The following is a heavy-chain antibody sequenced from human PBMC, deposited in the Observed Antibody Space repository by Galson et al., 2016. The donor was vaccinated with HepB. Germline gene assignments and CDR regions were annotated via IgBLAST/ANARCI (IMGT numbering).Heavy chain of an antibody. Sequence: SVKVSCKASGYPFIGFYMHWVRQAPGQGLEWMGSINPKSGDISYLQKFQGRVTLTRDTSISTGYMQLSSLRLDDTAVYYCARGHRYSSGWVRYYFDYWGQGTLVTVSS. CDR2: INPKSGDI. CDR1: GYPFIGFY. CDR3: ARGHRYSSGWVRYYFDY. D-gene: IGHD6-19*01. V-gene: IGHV1-2*02. J-gene: IGHJ4*02.